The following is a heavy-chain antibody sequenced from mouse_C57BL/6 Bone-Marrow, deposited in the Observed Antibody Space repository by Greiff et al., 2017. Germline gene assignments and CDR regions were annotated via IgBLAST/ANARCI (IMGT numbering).Heavy chain of an antibody. V-gene: IGHV1-52*01. CDR3: AREGYGKYGWYFDV. CDR1: GYTFTSYW. D-gene: IGHD2-1*01. Sequence: VKLQQPGAELVRPGSSVKLSCKASGYTFTSYWMHWVKQRPIQGLEWIGNIDPSDSETHYNQKFKDKDTLTVDKSSSTAYMQLSSLTSEDSAVYYCAREGYGKYGWYFDVWGTGTTVTVSS. CDR2: IDPSDSET. J-gene: IGHJ1*03.